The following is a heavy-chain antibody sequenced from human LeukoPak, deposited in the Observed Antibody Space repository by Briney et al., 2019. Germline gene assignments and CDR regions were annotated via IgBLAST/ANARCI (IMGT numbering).Heavy chain of an antibody. Sequence: GGSLRLSCAASGFTVSSNYMTWVRQAPGKGLVWVSRIYIDGSTTSYADSVKGRFTISRDNAKNTLYLQMNSLRVEDTAAYYCARGEYAFDYWGQGTLVTVSS. D-gene: IGHD3-10*01. J-gene: IGHJ4*02. V-gene: IGHV3-74*01. CDR3: ARGEYAFDY. CDR2: IYIDGSTT. CDR1: GFTVSSNY.